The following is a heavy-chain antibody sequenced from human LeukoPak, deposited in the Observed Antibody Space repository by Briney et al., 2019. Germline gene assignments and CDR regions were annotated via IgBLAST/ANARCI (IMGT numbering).Heavy chain of an antibody. V-gene: IGHV3-20*04. J-gene: IGHJ3*02. CDR1: GFTFDDYG. Sequence: GGSLRLSCAASGFTFDDYGMSWVRQAPGKGLEWVSGINWNGGSTGYADSVKGRFTISRDNAKNSLYLQMNSLRAEDTAVYYCATALGPDAFDIWGQGTMVTVSS. CDR3: ATALGPDAFDI. CDR2: INWNGGST.